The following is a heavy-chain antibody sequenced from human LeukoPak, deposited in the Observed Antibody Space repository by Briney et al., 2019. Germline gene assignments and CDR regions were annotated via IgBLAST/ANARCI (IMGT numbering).Heavy chain of an antibody. Sequence: GSLRLSXAGSGFIFRDYWLTWVRQAPGKGLEWVANINPDGSDKNYVDSLKGRFTIFRDNAKNLLFLQMNSLRVEDTAVYYCAGPPQAGPFDYWGQGTLVTVSS. CDR2: INPDGSDK. J-gene: IGHJ4*02. V-gene: IGHV3-7*01. D-gene: IGHD6-19*01. CDR3: AGPPQAGPFDY. CDR1: GFIFRDYW.